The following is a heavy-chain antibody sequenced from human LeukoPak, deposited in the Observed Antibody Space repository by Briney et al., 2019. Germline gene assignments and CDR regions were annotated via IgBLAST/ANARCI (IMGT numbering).Heavy chain of an antibody. CDR1: GFTFSSYG. V-gene: IGHV3-30*18. CDR2: ISYDGSNK. Sequence: TGGSLRLSCAASGFTFSSYGMHWVRQAPGKGLEWVAVISYDGSNKYYADSVKGRFTISRDNSKNTLYLQMNSLRAEDTAVYYCAKMGEVGATTLDYWGQGTLVTVSS. D-gene: IGHD1-26*01. J-gene: IGHJ4*02. CDR3: AKMGEVGATTLDY.